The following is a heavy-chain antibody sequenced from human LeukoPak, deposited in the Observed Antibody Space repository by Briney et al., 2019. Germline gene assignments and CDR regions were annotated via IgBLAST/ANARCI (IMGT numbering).Heavy chain of an antibody. CDR3: TRVEETATTAAIIRKYSYYYYYMDV. CDR1: GFTFSTYR. V-gene: IGHV3-7*01. J-gene: IGHJ6*03. Sequence: GGSLRLSCAASGFTFSTYRMSWVRQAPGKGLEWVANIKQDGSEKHYVDSVKGRFTISRDNAKNSLYLQMSSLRAEDTAVYYYTRVEETATTAAIIRKYSYYYYYMDVWGKGNTVTVSS. D-gene: IGHD4-11*01. CDR2: IKQDGSEK.